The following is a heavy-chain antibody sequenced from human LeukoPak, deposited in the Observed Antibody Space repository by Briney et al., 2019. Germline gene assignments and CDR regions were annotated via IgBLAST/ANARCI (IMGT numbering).Heavy chain of an antibody. CDR1: GFTFSTYV. J-gene: IGHJ3*02. V-gene: IGHV3-23*01. CDR3: AKDHQEGHLNAFDI. Sequence: GGSLRLSCAASGFTFSTYVMNWVRQAPGKGLEWVSSISGRRNSTYYADSVRGRFTISRDNSKNTLYLQMNSLRADDTAVYYCAKDHQEGHLNAFDIWGQGTMVAVSS. CDR2: ISGRRNST.